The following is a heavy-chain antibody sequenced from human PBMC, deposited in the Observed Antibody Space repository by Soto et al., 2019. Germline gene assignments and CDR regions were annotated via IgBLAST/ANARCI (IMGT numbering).Heavy chain of an antibody. D-gene: IGHD3-22*01. CDR3: ARAIGPTLFDY. Sequence: GGSLRLSCSASGFTFSSYDMHWVRQGPGKGLEWVSAIGTAGDTNYAGSVRGRFTISRENAKNSLYLQMNSLRAGDTAIYFCARAIGPTLFDYWGQGTLVTVSS. CDR2: IGTAGDT. J-gene: IGHJ4*02. CDR1: GFTFSSYD. V-gene: IGHV3-13*04.